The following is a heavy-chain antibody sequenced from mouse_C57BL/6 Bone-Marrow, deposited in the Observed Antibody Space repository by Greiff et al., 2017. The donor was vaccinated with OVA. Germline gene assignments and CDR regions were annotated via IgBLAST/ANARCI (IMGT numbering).Heavy chain of an antibody. Sequence: QVQLQQSGAELARPGASVKLSCKASGYTFTSYGISWVKQRTGQGLEWIGEIYPRSGNTYYNEKFKGKATLTADKSSRTAYMELRSLTSEDSAVDVCERSRRLRRFAYWGQGTTLTVAS. J-gene: IGHJ2*01. D-gene: IGHD2-2*01. CDR2: IYPRSGNT. CDR3: ERSRRLRRFAY. V-gene: IGHV1-81*01. CDR1: GYTFTSYG.